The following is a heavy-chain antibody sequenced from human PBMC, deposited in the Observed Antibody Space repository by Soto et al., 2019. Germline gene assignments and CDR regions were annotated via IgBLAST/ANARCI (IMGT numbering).Heavy chain of an antibody. CDR1: GYTFTSYA. CDR3: ARGYSGYDEQVPYYYYGMDV. D-gene: IGHD5-12*01. J-gene: IGHJ6*02. CDR2: INAGNGNT. V-gene: IGHV1-3*01. Sequence: ASVKVSCKASGYTFTSYAMHWVRQAPGQRLEWMGWINAGNGNTKYSQKFQGRVTITRDTSASTAYMELSSLRSEDTAVYYCARGYSGYDEQVPYYYYGMDVWGQGTTVTVSS.